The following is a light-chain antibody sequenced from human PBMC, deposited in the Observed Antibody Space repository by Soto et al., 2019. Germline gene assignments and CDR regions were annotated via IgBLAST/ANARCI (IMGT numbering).Light chain of an antibody. CDR1: QSVSSSY. V-gene: IGKV3-20*01. CDR3: QQYGSTAT. Sequence: EIVLTQSPGTLSLSPGERATLSCRASQSVSSSYLAWYQQKPGQAPRLLIYGASSRATGTPDRFSGSGSGTDFTLTISRLEPEDFAVYYCQQYGSTATFGQGTK. J-gene: IGKJ1*01. CDR2: GAS.